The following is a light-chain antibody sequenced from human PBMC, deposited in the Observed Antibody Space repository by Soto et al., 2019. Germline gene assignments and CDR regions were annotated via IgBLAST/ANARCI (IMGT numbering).Light chain of an antibody. CDR2: GAS. CDR3: QQIYTYPLT. Sequence: DIHLTQSPSFRSASVLDIVRVSFRASQGISRYLAWYQQKPGKAPKLLIYGASTLQSGVPSRFSGSGSGTDFTLTITSLRPEDFATYFCQQIYTYPLTFGGGTKVDI. V-gene: IGKV1-9*01. CDR1: QGISRY. J-gene: IGKJ4*01.